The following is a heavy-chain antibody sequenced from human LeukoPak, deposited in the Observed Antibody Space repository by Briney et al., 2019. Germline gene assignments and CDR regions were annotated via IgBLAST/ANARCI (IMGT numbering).Heavy chain of an antibody. Sequence: ASVKVSCKASGGTFSSYAISWVRQAPGQGLEWMGGIIPIFGTANYAQKFQGRVTITTDESTSPAYMELSSLRSEDTAVYYCARDRYSSSWYDYWGQGTLVTVSS. D-gene: IGHD6-13*01. V-gene: IGHV1-69*05. J-gene: IGHJ4*02. CDR1: GGTFSSYA. CDR3: ARDRYSSSWYDY. CDR2: IIPIFGTA.